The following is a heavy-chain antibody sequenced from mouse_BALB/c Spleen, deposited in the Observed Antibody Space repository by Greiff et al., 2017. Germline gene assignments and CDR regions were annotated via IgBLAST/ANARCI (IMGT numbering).Heavy chain of an antibody. J-gene: IGHJ4*01. D-gene: IGHD2-1*01. V-gene: IGHV14-1*02. CDR1: GFNIKDYY. CDR3: APYGKKGVMDY. Sequence: EVQLQQSGAELVRPGALVKLSCKASGFNIKDYYMHWVKQRPEQGLEWIGWIDPENGNTIYDPKFQGKASITADTSSNTAYLQLSSLTSEDTAVYYCAPYGKKGVMDYWGQGTSVTGSS. CDR2: IDPENGNT.